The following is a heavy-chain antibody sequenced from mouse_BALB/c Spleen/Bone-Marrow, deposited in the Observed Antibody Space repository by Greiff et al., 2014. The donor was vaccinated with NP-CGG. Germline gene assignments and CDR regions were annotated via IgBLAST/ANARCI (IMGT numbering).Heavy chain of an antibody. CDR2: IYPGDGDT. Sequence: VQLQQSGAELARPGASVKLSCKASGYTFTSYWMQWVKQRPGQGLEWIGAIYPGDGDTRYTQKFKGKATLTADKSSSTAYMQLSGLASEDSAVYYCARGFPFDYWGQGTTLTVSS. J-gene: IGHJ2*01. CDR3: ARGFPFDY. CDR1: GYTFTSYW. V-gene: IGHV1-87*01.